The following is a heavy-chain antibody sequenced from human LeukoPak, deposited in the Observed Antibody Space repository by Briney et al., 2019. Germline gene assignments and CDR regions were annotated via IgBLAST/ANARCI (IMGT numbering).Heavy chain of an antibody. CDR2: IGAYNGKT. CDR1: GYTFNNYG. V-gene: IGHV1-18*01. J-gene: IGHJ4*02. D-gene: IGHD7-27*01. CDR3: ATEGWGFSHYFDY. Sequence: GASVKVSCKASGYTFNNYGISWVRQAPGQGLEWMGWIGAYNGKTRYTQKFQGRVTMTTDTSTSTAYMELRSLRSEDTAVYYCATEGWGFSHYFDYWGQGTLVTVSS.